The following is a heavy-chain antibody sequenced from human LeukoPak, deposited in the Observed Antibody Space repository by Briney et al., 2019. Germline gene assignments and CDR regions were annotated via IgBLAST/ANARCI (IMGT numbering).Heavy chain of an antibody. CDR2: IIPILGIA. Sequence: SVKVSCKASGGTFSSYAISWVRQAPGQGLEWMGRIIPILGIANYAQKFQGRVTITADKSTSTAYMELSSLRSEDTAVYYCARHVSTYYYDSSGYYSWFDPWGQGTLVTVSS. V-gene: IGHV1-69*04. D-gene: IGHD3-22*01. J-gene: IGHJ5*02. CDR3: ARHVSTYYYDSSGYYSWFDP. CDR1: GGTFSSYA.